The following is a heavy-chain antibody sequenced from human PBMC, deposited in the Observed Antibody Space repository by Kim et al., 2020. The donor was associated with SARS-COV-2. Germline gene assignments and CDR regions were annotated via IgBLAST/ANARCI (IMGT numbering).Heavy chain of an antibody. V-gene: IGHV4-31*03. CDR3: ASGGFTIDSLADAFDI. J-gene: IGHJ3*02. CDR2: IYYSGST. D-gene: IGHD3-10*01. CDR1: GGSISSGGYY. Sequence: SETLSLTCTVSGGSISSGGYYWSWIRQHPGKGLEWIGYIYYSGSTYYNPSLKSRVTISVDTSKNQFSLKLSSVTAADTAVYYCASGGFTIDSLADAFDIWGQGTMVTVSS.